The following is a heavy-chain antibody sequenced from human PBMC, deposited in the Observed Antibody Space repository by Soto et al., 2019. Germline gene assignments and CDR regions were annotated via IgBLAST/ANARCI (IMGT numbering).Heavy chain of an antibody. Sequence: GASVKVSCKASGYTFTSHYMHWVRQAPGQRLEWMGIINPSGGSTSYAQKFQGRVTMTRDTSTSTVYMELSSLRSEDTAVYYCARDMVGSSPNSHYYYGMDVWGQGTTVTVSS. CDR1: GYTFTSHY. D-gene: IGHD6-6*01. V-gene: IGHV1-46*01. CDR3: ARDMVGSSPNSHYYYGMDV. J-gene: IGHJ6*02. CDR2: INPSGGST.